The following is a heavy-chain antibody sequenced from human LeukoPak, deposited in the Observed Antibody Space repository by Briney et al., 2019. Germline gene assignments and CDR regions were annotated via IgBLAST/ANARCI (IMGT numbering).Heavy chain of an antibody. Sequence: PSETLSLTCAVSGGSISSGGYSWSWIRQPPGKGLEWIGYIYHSGSTYYNPSLKSRVTISVDTSKNQFSLKLSSVTAADTAVYYCARSPAGPLRYFDYWGQGTLVTVSS. V-gene: IGHV4-30-2*02. D-gene: IGHD2-21*02. J-gene: IGHJ4*02. CDR2: IYHSGST. CDR1: GGSISSGGYS. CDR3: ARSPAGPLRYFDY.